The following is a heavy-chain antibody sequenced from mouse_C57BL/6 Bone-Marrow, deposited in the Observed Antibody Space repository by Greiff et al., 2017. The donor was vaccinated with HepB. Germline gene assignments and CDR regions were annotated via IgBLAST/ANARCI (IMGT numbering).Heavy chain of an antibody. Sequence: EVQGVESGGGLVKPGGSLKLSCAASGFTFSDYGMPWVRQAPEKGLEWVAYIRSGSSTSYYADTVKGRFTISRDNAKNTLFLQMTSLRSEDTAMYDGARTFTGPFDYWGQGTTLTVSS. CDR3: ARTFTGPFDY. CDR1: GFTFSDYG. D-gene: IGHD3-1*01. J-gene: IGHJ2*01. V-gene: IGHV5-17*01. CDR2: IRSGSSTS.